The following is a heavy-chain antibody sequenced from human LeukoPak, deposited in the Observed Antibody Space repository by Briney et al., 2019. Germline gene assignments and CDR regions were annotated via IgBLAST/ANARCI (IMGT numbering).Heavy chain of an antibody. J-gene: IGHJ4*02. CDR1: GYSFTSYW. CDR3: ARLQGANSYYYGSGSYPADY. CDR2: IDPSDSYT. Sequence: GESLRISCKGSGYSFTSYWISWVRQMPGKGLEWMGRIDPSDSYTNYSPSFQGHVTISADKSISTAYLQWSSLKASDTAMYYCARLQGANSYYYGSGSYPADYWGQGTLVTVPS. V-gene: IGHV5-10-1*01. D-gene: IGHD3-10*01.